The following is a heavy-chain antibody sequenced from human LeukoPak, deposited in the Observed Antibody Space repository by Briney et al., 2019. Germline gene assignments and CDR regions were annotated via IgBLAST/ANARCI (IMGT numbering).Heavy chain of an antibody. Sequence: SETLSLTCTVSGGSISSGGYYWSWIRQHPGKGLEWIGYIYYSGSTYYNPSLKSRVTISVDTSKNQFSLKLSSVTAADTAVYYCARYCRILNSSLDYWGQGTLVTVSS. J-gene: IGHJ4*02. V-gene: IGHV4-31*03. CDR1: GGSISSGGYY. D-gene: IGHD6-13*01. CDR3: ARYCRILNSSLDY. CDR2: IYYSGST.